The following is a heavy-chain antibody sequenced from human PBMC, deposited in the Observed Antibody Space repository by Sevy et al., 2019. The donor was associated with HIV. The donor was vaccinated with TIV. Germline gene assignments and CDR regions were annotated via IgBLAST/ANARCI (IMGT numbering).Heavy chain of an antibody. Sequence: ASVKVSCKVSGYTLTQLSMHWVRQAPGKGLEWMGGFEPEDGVTLHSQNFQGRVTLTEDTSTDTAYMELSSLRSEDTAVYYCASSRDYYDNSGPNFDYWGQGTLVTVSS. CDR3: ASSRDYYDNSGPNFDY. J-gene: IGHJ4*02. CDR1: GYTLTQLS. CDR2: FEPEDGVT. D-gene: IGHD3-22*01. V-gene: IGHV1-24*01.